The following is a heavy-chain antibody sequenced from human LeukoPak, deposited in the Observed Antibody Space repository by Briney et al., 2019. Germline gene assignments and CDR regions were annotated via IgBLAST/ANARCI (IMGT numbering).Heavy chain of an antibody. CDR2: INQSGST. CDR1: GGSFSGYS. D-gene: IGHD1-14*01. V-gene: IGHV4-34*01. CDR3: ARHLTPPQNSYYYYMDV. J-gene: IGHJ6*03. Sequence: SETLSLTCAVYGGSFSGYSWSWIRQPPGKGLECIGDINQSGSTSYNPSLRSRVTMSVDTSRMHFSLQMNSVTAADTAVYYCARHLTPPQNSYYYYMDVWGKGTMVTISS.